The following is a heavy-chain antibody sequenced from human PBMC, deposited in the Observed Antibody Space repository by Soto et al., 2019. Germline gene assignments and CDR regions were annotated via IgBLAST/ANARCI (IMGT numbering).Heavy chain of an antibody. Sequence: EVQLVESGGGLVQPGGSLRLSCAASGFTFNSYWIHWVRQAPGKGLVWVSRINFDGTTTNYADSVKGRFTTSRDNAKNTLYLQMNSQRNEDTAVYYCARGGFRQWLLDYWGQGSLVTVSS. CDR1: GFTFNSYW. V-gene: IGHV3-74*01. J-gene: IGHJ4*02. D-gene: IGHD5-12*01. CDR2: INFDGTTT. CDR3: ARGGFRQWLLDY.